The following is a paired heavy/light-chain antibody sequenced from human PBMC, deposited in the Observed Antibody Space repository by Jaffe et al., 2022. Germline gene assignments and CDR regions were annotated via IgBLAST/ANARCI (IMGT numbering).Heavy chain of an antibody. CDR1: GGSVSNGAYY. D-gene: IGHD2-15*01. Sequence: HLQESGPGLVRPSETLSLTCTVSGGSVSNGAYYWTWVRQPPGEGLEWIGYIYSTASANYNASLASRATISLDTSKNQFSLKLRSVTAADTAVYFCATWGRVVVHFDYWGQGTLVPVSS. CDR3: ATWGRVVVHFDY. CDR2: IYSTASA. V-gene: IGHV4-61*08. J-gene: IGHJ4*02.
Light chain of an antibody. CDR3: CSYAGRDTIVL. V-gene: IGLV2-11*01. J-gene: IGLJ2*01. CDR1: SSDVGGYKY. CDR2: DVG. Sequence: QSALTQPRSVSGSPGQSVTISCTGTSSDVGGYKYVSWYQQHPGKAPKLMIYDVGERPSGVPDRFSGSKSGNMASLTISGLQAEDEADYYCCSYAGRDTIVLFGGGTKLTVL.